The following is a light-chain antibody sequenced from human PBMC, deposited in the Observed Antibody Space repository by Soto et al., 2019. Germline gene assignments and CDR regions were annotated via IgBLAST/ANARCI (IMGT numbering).Light chain of an antibody. V-gene: IGKV3-11*01. Sequence: ELVMTQSPAPLSVSLGERATLSCRASQSANSKLAWYQQKPGQSPRLLIYDASNRATGIPARFSGSGSGTDFTLTISSLEPEDFAVYYCQQRSNWPPITFGQGTRLEI. CDR2: DAS. CDR3: QQRSNWPPIT. J-gene: IGKJ5*01. CDR1: QSANSK.